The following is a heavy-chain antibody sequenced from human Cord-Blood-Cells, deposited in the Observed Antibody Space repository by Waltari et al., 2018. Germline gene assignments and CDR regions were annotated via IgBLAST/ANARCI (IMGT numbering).Heavy chain of an antibody. V-gene: IGHV4-38-2*02. Sequence: QVQLQESGPGLVKPSETLSLTCTVSGYSIRSGYYWGWIRQPPGKGLEWIGSIYHSGSTYYNPSLKSRVTISVDTSKNQFSLKLSSVTAADTAVYYCARGGPYSSSSFDYWGQGTLVTVSS. CDR3: ARGGPYSSSSFDY. J-gene: IGHJ4*02. CDR1: GYSIRSGYY. D-gene: IGHD6-6*01. CDR2: IYHSGST.